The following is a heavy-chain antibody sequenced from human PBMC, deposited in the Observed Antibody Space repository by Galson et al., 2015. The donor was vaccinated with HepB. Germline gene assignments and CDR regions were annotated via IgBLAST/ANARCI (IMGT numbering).Heavy chain of an antibody. V-gene: IGHV3-23*01. Sequence: SLRLSCAASGFTFSYYAMAWVRQAPGKGLEWISAITPSGDNTYSADSMKGRFFLPRDNSQNTLFLQMNSLRADDTAIYFCAKVFPEKTDGWYRQALYYFDSWGQGTRVTVSS. D-gene: IGHD6-19*01. CDR1: GFTFSYYA. CDR3: AKVFPEKTDGWYRQALYYFDS. CDR2: ITPSGDNT. J-gene: IGHJ4*02.